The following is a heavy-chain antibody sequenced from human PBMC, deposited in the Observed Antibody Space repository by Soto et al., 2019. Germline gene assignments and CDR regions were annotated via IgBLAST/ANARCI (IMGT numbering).Heavy chain of an antibody. V-gene: IGHV3-15*01. CDR3: TTGSLTTLTRGEDH. Sequence: QVVESGGKVVKVGESLRLSCVASGLSFSNAYMSWVRRAPGKGLEWVGRIKTMTDGGTTDFAAPVKGRFSISRDDSKDMVYLQMHSLKTEDTAMYYCTTGSLTTLTRGEDHWGQGTLVTVSS. J-gene: IGHJ4*02. CDR1: GLSFSNAY. D-gene: IGHD4-17*01. CDR2: IKTMTDGGTT.